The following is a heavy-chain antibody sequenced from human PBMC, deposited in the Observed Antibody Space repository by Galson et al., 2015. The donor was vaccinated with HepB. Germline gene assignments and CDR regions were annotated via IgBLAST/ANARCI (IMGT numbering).Heavy chain of an antibody. Sequence: SLRLSCATSEFFFGGYTMHWVRQAPGKGLEWVAAVTKTGGTQLYADSVRGRFTISRDNSASTLSLEMSSLRVEDTAFYYCVRDLIGTFAFDVWGQGSMVAVSS. J-gene: IGHJ3*01. D-gene: IGHD1-26*01. CDR3: VRDLIGTFAFDV. V-gene: IGHV3-30-3*01. CDR1: EFFFGGYT. CDR2: VTKTGGTQ.